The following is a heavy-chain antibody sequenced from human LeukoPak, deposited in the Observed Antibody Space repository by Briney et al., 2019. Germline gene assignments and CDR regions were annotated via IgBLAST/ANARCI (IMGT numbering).Heavy chain of an antibody. CDR3: ARGSSWSLDY. Sequence: QSGGSLRLSCAASGFTFSRYWMRWARQARGKGVVWVSHIKTDGSTTSYADSVKGRFTVSRDNAKNTLYLQMNSLRVEDTAVYYCARGSSWSLDYWGQGTLVTVSS. CDR2: IKTDGSTT. D-gene: IGHD6-13*01. CDR1: GFTFSRYW. V-gene: IGHV3-74*01. J-gene: IGHJ4*02.